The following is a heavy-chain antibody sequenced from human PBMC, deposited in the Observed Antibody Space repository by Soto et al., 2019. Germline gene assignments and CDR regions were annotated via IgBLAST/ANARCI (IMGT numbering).Heavy chain of an antibody. V-gene: IGHV4-61*01. CDR2: IYYSGST. CDR3: ANRGV. Sequence: QVQLQESGPGLVKPSETLSLTCTVSGGSVGSGSYYWSWIRQPPGKGLEWIGYIYYSGSTNYNPSLKSRVTISVDTSKNQFSLKLSSVTAADTAVYYCANRGVWGQGTTVTVSS. CDR1: GGSVGSGSYY. J-gene: IGHJ6*02.